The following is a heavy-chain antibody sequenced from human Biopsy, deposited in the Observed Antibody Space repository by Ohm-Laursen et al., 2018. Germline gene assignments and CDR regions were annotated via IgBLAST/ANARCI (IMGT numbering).Heavy chain of an antibody. J-gene: IGHJ4*02. Sequence: SLRLSCSAPGFTVSSNYMSWVRQAPGKGLEWVSVIYSGGSTYYADSVKGRFTISRDNSKNTLYLQMNSLRAEDTAVYYCARGGIAGAGTNFDYWGQGTLVTVSS. V-gene: IGHV3-66*01. CDR2: IYSGGST. CDR1: GFTVSSNY. D-gene: IGHD6-19*01. CDR3: ARGGIAGAGTNFDY.